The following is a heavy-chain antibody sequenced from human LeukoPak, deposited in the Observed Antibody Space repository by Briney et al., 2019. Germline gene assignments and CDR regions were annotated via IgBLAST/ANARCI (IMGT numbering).Heavy chain of an antibody. V-gene: IGHV5-51*01. CDR2: IYPGDSDT. D-gene: IGHD6-13*01. J-gene: IGHJ4*02. CDR3: ASSIAAAGDPADY. CDR1: GYSFTSYW. Sequence: GESLKISCKGSGYSFTSYWIGWVRQMPGKGLEWMGIIYPGDSDTRYSPSFQGQVTISADKSISTAYLQWSSLKASDTATDYCASSIAAAGDPADYWGQGTLVSVS.